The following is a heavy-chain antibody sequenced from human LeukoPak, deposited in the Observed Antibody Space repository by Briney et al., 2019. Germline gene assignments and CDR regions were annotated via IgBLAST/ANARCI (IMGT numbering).Heavy chain of an antibody. V-gene: IGHV1-2*06. J-gene: IGHJ4*02. CDR1: GYTFTGYY. CDR2: INPNSGGT. D-gene: IGHD3-16*02. Sequence: ASVKVSCKASGYTFTGYYMHWVRQAPGQGLEWMERINPNSGGTNYAQKFQGRVTMTRDTSISTAYMELSRLRSDDTAVYYCARTVNYDYVWGSYRHFDYWGQGTLVTVSS. CDR3: ARTVNYDYVWGSYRHFDY.